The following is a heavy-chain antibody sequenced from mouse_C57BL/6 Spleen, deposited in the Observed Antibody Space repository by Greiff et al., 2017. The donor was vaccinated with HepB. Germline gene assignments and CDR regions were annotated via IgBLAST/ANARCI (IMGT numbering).Heavy chain of an antibody. D-gene: IGHD2-2*01. CDR1: GYTFTDYY. CDR2: INPYNGGT. J-gene: IGHJ4*01. CDR3: ARYGGSTMVTTDAMDY. V-gene: IGHV1-19*01. Sequence: EVQLQQSGPVLVKPGASVKMSCKASGYTFTDYYMNWVKQSHGKSLEWIGVINPYNGGTSYNQKFKGKATLTVDKSSSTAYMELNSLTSEDSAVYYCARYGGSTMVTTDAMDYWGQGTSVTVSS.